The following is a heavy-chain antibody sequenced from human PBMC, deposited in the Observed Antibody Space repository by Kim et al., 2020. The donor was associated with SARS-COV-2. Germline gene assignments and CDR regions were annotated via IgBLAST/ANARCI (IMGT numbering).Heavy chain of an antibody. CDR2: IIPIFGTA. D-gene: IGHD3-22*01. Sequence: SVKVSCKASGGTFSSYTISWVRQAPGQGLEWMGGIIPIFGTANYAQKFQGRVTITADASTSTAYMELSSLRSEDTAVYYCARESSLGYYYDSSGAGFGDWGQGTLVTVSS. CDR1: GGTFSSYT. V-gene: IGHV1-69*13. CDR3: ARESSLGYYYDSSGAGFGD. J-gene: IGHJ4*02.